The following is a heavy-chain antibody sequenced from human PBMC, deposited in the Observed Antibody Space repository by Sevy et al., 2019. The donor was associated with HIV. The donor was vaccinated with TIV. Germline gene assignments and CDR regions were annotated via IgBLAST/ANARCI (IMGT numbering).Heavy chain of an antibody. V-gene: IGHV3-30*04. Sequence: GGSLRLSCAASGFTFSSYAMHWVRQAPGKGLEWVAVISYDGSNKYYADSVKGRFTISRDNSKNTLYLQMNSLRAEDTAVYYCATDLKVYSGSYPKGDEYWGQGTLVTVSS. CDR2: ISYDGSNK. D-gene: IGHD1-26*01. CDR3: ATDLKVYSGSYPKGDEY. J-gene: IGHJ4*02. CDR1: GFTFSSYA.